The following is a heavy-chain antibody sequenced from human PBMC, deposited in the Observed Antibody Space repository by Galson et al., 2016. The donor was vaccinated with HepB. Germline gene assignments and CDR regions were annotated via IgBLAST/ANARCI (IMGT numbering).Heavy chain of an antibody. CDR2: ITISSSII. CDR3: ARASPIGAYPHPYYYHGMDV. V-gene: IGHV3-48*02. CDR1: GFSFSSYS. D-gene: IGHD2-2*02. Sequence: SLRLSCAASGFSFSSYSMNWVRQAPGKELEWVSFITISSSIIRYADSVKGRFTISRDNAKNSLFLQMNSLRDDDTAIYYCARASPIGAYPHPYYYHGMDVWGQGTTVAVSS. J-gene: IGHJ6*02.